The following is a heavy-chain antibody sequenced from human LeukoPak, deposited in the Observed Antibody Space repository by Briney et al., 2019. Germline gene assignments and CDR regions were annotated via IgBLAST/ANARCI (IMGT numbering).Heavy chain of an antibody. CDR1: GDSISSYY. V-gene: IGHV4-4*07. CDR2: VYASGST. J-gene: IGHJ4*02. Sequence: SETLSLTCTVSGDSISSYYWSWIRQPAGKGLEWIGRVYASGSTNYNPSLKSRVPMSVDTSKNQFSLKLSSVTAADTAVYYCARVYDSIYFDFWGQGTLVTVSS. D-gene: IGHD3-22*01. CDR3: ARVYDSIYFDF.